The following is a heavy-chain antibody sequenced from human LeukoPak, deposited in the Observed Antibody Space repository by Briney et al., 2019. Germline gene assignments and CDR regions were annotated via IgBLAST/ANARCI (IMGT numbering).Heavy chain of an antibody. D-gene: IGHD4-23*01. CDR1: GGTFSSYA. CDR3: ARKDYGGNSARSFDY. CDR2: IIPIFGTA. Sequence: SVKVSCKASGGTFSSYAISWVRQAPGQGLEWMGGIIPIFGTANYAQKFQGRVTITADESTSTAYMELSSLRSVDTAVYYCARKDYGGNSARSFDYWGQGTLVTVSS. V-gene: IGHV1-69*13. J-gene: IGHJ4*02.